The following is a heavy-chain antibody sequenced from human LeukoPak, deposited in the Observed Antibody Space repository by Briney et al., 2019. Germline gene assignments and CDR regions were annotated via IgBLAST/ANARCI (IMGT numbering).Heavy chain of an antibody. CDR2: IYYSGST. CDR3: ARDTLPDRATDY. Sequence: SETLSLTCTVSGGSISSGGYYWSWIRQHPGKGLEWIGYIYYSGSTYYNPSLKSRVTISVDTSKNQFSLKLSSVTAADTAVYYCARDTLPDRATDYWGPGTLVTVSS. D-gene: IGHD1-14*01. J-gene: IGHJ4*02. CDR1: GGSISSGGYY. V-gene: IGHV4-31*03.